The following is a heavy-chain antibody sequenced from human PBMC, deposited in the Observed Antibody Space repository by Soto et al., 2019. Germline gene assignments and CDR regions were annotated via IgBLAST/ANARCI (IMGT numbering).Heavy chain of an antibody. CDR3: TTDGGSKRTLYYFDY. J-gene: IGHJ4*02. CDR1: GFTFSNAW. V-gene: IGHV3-15*01. CDR2: IKSKTDGGTT. Sequence: GGSLRLSCAASGFTFSNAWMGWVRQPPGKGLEWVGRIKSKTDGGTTDYAAPVKGRFTISRDDSKNTLYLQMNSLKTEDTAVYYCTTDGGSKRTLYYFDYWGQGALVTVSS. D-gene: IGHD1-26*01.